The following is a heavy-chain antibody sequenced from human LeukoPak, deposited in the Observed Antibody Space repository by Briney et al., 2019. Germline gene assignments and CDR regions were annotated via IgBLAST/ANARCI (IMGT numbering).Heavy chain of an antibody. D-gene: IGHD3-3*01. J-gene: IGHJ4*02. V-gene: IGHV1-18*01. CDR3: ARVDYDFWSGYVDY. Sequence: ASVKVSFRASVYTFTSYGISGVGQARGQGREWMGWMSDYTGNTKYAQKLQGRVTMTTDTTTSTAYIELRSLRSDDTAVYYCARVDYDFWSGYVDYWGQGPLVTVSS. CDR1: VYTFTSYG. CDR2: MSDYTGNT.